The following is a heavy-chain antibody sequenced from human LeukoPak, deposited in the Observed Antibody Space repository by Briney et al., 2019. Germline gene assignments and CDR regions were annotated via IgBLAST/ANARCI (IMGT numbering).Heavy chain of an antibody. D-gene: IGHD4-17*01. V-gene: IGHV3-7*03. J-gene: IGHJ5*01. CDR1: GLTFSIHW. CDR3: ANPPTVTKIRFDS. CDR2: INQDGSDK. Sequence: GGSLRLSCAASGLTFSIHWMNWVRQAPGKGLECVANINQDGSDKYYVDSVKGRFTISRDNTKNSLYLQMNSLRAEDTAVYYCANPPTVTKIRFDSWGQGTLVTVSS.